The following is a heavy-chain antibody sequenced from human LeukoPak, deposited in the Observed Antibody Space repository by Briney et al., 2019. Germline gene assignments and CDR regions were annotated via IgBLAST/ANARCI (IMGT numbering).Heavy chain of an antibody. Sequence: GGSLRLSCVASGFTFNNYAMSWVRQAPGKGLEWVSDILQSGGDTYYADSVKGRFTISRDNAKSTLYLQMNSLRVEDTAIYYCARWRYYGSGSYYSDAFDIWGQGTMVTVSS. D-gene: IGHD3-10*01. J-gene: IGHJ3*02. CDR1: GFTFNNYA. CDR2: ILQSGGDT. V-gene: IGHV3-23*01. CDR3: ARWRYYGSGSYYSDAFDI.